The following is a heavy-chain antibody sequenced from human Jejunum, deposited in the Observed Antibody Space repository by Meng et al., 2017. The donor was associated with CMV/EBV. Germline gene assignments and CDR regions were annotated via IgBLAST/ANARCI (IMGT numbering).Heavy chain of an antibody. CDR3: ARDLYGSIAAAGSLDY. J-gene: IGHJ4*02. D-gene: IGHD6-13*01. CDR2: INPNSGDT. Sequence: YTFTGYYMHWVRQAPRQGLEWMRWINPNSGDTTYAQKFQGRVTMARDTSISTAYMELSRLRSDGTAVYYCARDLYGSIAAAGSLDYWGQGTLVTVSS. CDR1: YTFTGYY. V-gene: IGHV1-2*02.